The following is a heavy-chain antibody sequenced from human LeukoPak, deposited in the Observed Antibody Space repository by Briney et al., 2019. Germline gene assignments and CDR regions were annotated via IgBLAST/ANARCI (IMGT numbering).Heavy chain of an antibody. Sequence: SETLSLTCAVYGGSFSGYYWSWIRQPPGKGLEWIGEINHSGSTNYNPSLKGRVTISVDTSKNQFSLKLSSVTAADTAVCYCARGWGYSYGYLFNYWGQGTLVTVSS. CDR1: GGSFSGYY. V-gene: IGHV4-34*01. CDR3: ARGWGYSYGYLFNY. D-gene: IGHD5-18*01. CDR2: INHSGST. J-gene: IGHJ4*02.